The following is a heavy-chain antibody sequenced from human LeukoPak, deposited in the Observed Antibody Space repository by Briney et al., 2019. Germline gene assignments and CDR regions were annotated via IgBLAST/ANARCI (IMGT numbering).Heavy chain of an antibody. CDR2: IIPIFGTA. CDR3: ATSGTMVRGVHFDY. J-gene: IGHJ4*02. Sequence: GASVKVSCKASGGTFSSYAISWVRQAPGQGLEWMGGIIPIFGTANYAQKFQGRVTITTDESTSTAYMELSSLGSEDTAVYYCATSGTMVRGVHFDYWGQGTLVTVSS. D-gene: IGHD3-10*01. V-gene: IGHV1-69*05. CDR1: GGTFSSYA.